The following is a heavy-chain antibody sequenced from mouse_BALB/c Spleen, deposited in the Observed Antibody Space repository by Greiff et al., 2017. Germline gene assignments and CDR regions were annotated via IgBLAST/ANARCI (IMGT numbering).Heavy chain of an antibody. D-gene: IGHD1-2*01. Sequence: VQLQQSAAELARPGASVKMSCKASGYTFTSYTMHWVKQRPGQGLEWIGYINPSSGYTEYNQKFKDKTTLTADKSSSTAYMQLSSLTSEDSAVYYCAAGGYGYASYWYFDVWGAGTTVTVSS. CDR3: AAGGYGYASYWYFDV. CDR2: INPSSGYT. CDR1: GYTFTSYT. J-gene: IGHJ1*01. V-gene: IGHV1-4*02.